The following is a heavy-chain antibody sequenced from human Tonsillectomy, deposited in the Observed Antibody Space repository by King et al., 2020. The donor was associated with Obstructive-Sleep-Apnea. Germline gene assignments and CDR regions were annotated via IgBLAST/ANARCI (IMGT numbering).Heavy chain of an antibody. D-gene: IGHD2-8*01. J-gene: IGHJ3*02. CDR3: ARDSSRMGHDAFDM. Sequence: HVQLVESGGGVVQPGRSLRLSCAAPGFTFNTFNIHWVRQAPGKGLEWVATISFHGTNKYYADSVKGRFTISRDNSKNTLYLQMSSLRREDTAVYYCARDSSRMGHDAFDMWGQGTMVTVS. CDR2: ISFHGTNK. V-gene: IGHV3-30-3*01. CDR1: GFTFNTFN.